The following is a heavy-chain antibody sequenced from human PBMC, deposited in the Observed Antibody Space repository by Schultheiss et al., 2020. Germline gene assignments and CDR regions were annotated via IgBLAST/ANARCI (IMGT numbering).Heavy chain of an antibody. CDR2: IYSGANT. Sequence: GGSLRLSCAASGFTFSSYWMSWVRQAPGEGLEWVSIIYSGANTYYADSVKGRFTVSRDTSKNTLYLQMNSLRAEDTAVYYCARDEAGNYFDYWGQGTLVTVSS. J-gene: IGHJ4*02. CDR3: ARDEAGNYFDY. V-gene: IGHV3-66*01. CDR1: GFTFSSYW.